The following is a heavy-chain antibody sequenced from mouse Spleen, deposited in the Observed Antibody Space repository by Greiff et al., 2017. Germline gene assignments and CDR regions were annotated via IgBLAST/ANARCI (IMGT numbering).Heavy chain of an antibody. CDR3: ARFSRYFDY. J-gene: IGHJ2*01. D-gene: IGHD6-2*01. V-gene: IGHV7-3*01. Sequence: EVQLQESGGGLVQPGGSLSLSCAASGFTFTDYYMSWVRQPPGKALEWLGFIRNKANGYTTEYSASVKGRFTISRDNSQSILYLQMNALRAEDSATYYCARFSRYFDYWGQGTTLTVSS. CDR1: GFTFTDYY. CDR2: IRNKANGYTT.